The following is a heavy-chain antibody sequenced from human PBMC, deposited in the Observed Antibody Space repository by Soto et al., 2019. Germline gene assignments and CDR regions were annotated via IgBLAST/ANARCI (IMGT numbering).Heavy chain of an antibody. CDR2: IYYSGTT. Sequence: PAETLSLTCNVSGGSMRTPNYYWVWIRQPPGKGLEWIGSIYYSGTTYYSPFLKSRVAISADMSKNQFSLVLDSVAAAGTAVYFCAAVVPAARVDYWGQGALVTVSS. D-gene: IGHD6-25*01. V-gene: IGHV4-39*01. CDR3: AAVVPAARVDY. CDR1: GGSMRTPNYY. J-gene: IGHJ4*02.